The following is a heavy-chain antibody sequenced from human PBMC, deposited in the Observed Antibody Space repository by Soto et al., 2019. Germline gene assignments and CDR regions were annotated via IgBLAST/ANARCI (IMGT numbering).Heavy chain of an antibody. D-gene: IGHD3-9*01. V-gene: IGHV4-59*01. CDR1: CGSISSYY. CDR2: IYYSGST. J-gene: IGHJ6*02. CDR3: ARAYPYYDILTGPPQGMDV. Sequence: PSETLSLTCTVSCGSISSYYWSWIRQPPGKGLEWIGYIYYSGSTNYNPSLKSRVTISVDTSKNQFSLKLSSVTAADTAVYYCARAYPYYDILTGPPQGMDVWGQGTTVTVSS.